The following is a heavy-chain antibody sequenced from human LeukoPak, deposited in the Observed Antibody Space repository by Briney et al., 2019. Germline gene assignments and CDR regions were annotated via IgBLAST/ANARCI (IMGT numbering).Heavy chain of an antibody. CDR2: IYYSGST. D-gene: IGHD2-2*02. J-gene: IGHJ3*02. CDR1: GGSISSYY. CDR3: ARAPAAISRDAFDI. Sequence: SETLSLTCTVSGGSISSYYWSGIRQPPGKGLEWIGYIYYSGSTNYNPSLKSRVTISVDTSKNQFSLKLSSVTAADTAVYYCARAPAAISRDAFDIWGQGTMVTVSS. V-gene: IGHV4-59*01.